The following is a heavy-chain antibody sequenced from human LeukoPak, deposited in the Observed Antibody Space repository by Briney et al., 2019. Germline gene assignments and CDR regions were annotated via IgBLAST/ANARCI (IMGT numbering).Heavy chain of an antibody. V-gene: IGHV3-23*01. J-gene: IGHJ4*02. CDR1: GFTFSSYA. CDR3: AKVASLCTSTSCVRGGFDY. CDR2: LSGSGGNT. Sequence: GGSLRLSCAASGFTFSSYAMSWVRQAPGKGLEWVSALSGSGGNTYYADSVKGRFTISRDNSKNTLYLQMNSLRAEDTAKYYCAKVASLCTSTSCVRGGFDYWGQGTLVTVSS. D-gene: IGHD2-2*01.